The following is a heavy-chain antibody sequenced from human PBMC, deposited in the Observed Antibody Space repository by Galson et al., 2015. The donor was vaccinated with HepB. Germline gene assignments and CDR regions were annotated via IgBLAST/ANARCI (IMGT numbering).Heavy chain of an antibody. D-gene: IGHD2/OR15-2a*01. J-gene: IGHJ4*02. V-gene: IGHV1-18*01. Sequence: SVKVSCKASGYTFINYGFTWVRQAPGQGLEWMGWVSPKNGNTNYAQKFEGRVTMTTDTSTATAYSELRSLTSDDTAVYYCARDIVIKPSGDDAEYWGQGTLVTVSS. CDR2: VSPKNGNT. CDR1: GYTFINYG. CDR3: ARDIVIKPSGDDAEY.